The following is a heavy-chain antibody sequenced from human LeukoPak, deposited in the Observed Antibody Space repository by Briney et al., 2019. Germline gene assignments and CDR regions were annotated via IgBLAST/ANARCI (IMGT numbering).Heavy chain of an antibody. J-gene: IGHJ4*02. V-gene: IGHV3-30*18. Sequence: RSLRLSCAASGFTFSSYGMHWVRQAPGKGLEWVAVISYDGFNPYYADSVKGRFTISRDNSKNTLWLQMNSLRAEDTAVYYCAKVKEMYSSGSYYFDYWGQACPVTVSS. D-gene: IGHD6-19*01. CDR3: AKVKEMYSSGSYYFDY. CDR1: GFTFSSYG. CDR2: ISYDGFNP.